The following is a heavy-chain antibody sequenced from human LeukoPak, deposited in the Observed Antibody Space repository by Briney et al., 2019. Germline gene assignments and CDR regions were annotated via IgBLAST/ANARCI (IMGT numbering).Heavy chain of an antibody. V-gene: IGHV3-21*01. CDR2: ISSSSSYI. Sequence: PGGSLRLSCAASGFTFSSYSMNWVRQAPGKGLEWVSSISSSSSYIYYAGSVKGRFTISRDNAKNSLYLQMNSLRAEDTAVYYCASAITYYYGSGSPDYWGQGTLVTVSS. CDR3: ASAITYYYGSGSPDY. D-gene: IGHD3-10*01. J-gene: IGHJ4*02. CDR1: GFTFSSYS.